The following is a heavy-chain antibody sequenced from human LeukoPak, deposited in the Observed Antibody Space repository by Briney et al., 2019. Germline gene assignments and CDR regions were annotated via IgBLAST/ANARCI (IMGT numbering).Heavy chain of an antibody. CDR2: IGTRSNPI. V-gene: IGHV3-11*01. J-gene: IGHJ4*02. CDR3: AREARGSGRDFDY. CDR1: GFSFSDFY. Sequence: GGSLRLSCAASGFSFSDFYMSWVRQAPGMGLEWISYIGTRSNPIYYADSVKGRFTISRDDAKNSLYLQMNSLRDEDTAVYFCAREARGSGRDFDYWGQGILVTVSS. D-gene: IGHD1-26*01.